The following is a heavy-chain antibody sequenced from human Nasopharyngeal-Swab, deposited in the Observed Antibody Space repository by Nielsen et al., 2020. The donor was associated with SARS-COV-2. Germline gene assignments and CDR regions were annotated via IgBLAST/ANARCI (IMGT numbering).Heavy chain of an antibody. Sequence: GGSLRLSCAASGFTFTSYAMTWVRQAPGKGLEWVSSISGGGASENYADSVKGRFIISRDYSKKMLYLQMNSLRAEDTAVYYCAKRDDYYESSGLGDWGQGTLVTVSS. CDR3: AKRDDYYESSGLGD. V-gene: IGHV3-23*01. CDR2: ISGGGASE. J-gene: IGHJ4*02. D-gene: IGHD3-22*01. CDR1: GFTFTSYA.